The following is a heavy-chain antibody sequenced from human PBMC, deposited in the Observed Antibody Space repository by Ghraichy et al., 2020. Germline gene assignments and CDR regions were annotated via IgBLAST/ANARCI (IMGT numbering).Heavy chain of an antibody. D-gene: IGHD5-12*01. CDR1: GGSISSYY. Sequence: SETLSLTCTVSGGSISSYYWSWIRQPPGKGLEWIGYIYYSGSTNYNPSLKSRVTISVDTSKNQFSLKLSSVTAADTAVYYCARDRGYSGYDLRHYYGMDVWGQGTTVTVSS. J-gene: IGHJ6*02. V-gene: IGHV4-59*01. CDR3: ARDRGYSGYDLRHYYGMDV. CDR2: IYYSGST.